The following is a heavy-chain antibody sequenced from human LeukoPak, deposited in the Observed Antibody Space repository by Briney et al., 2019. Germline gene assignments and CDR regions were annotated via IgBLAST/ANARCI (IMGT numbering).Heavy chain of an antibody. V-gene: IGHV1-2*04. CDR3: ARGTLVAVRSVGATSLGY. CDR2: INPNSGGT. CDR1: GYTFTGYY. Sequence: ASVKVSCKASGYTFTGYYMHWVRQAPGQGLEWMGWINPNSGGTNYAQKFQGWVTMTRDTSISTAYMELSRLRSDDTAVYYCARGTLVAVRSVGATSLGYWGQGTLVTVSS. J-gene: IGHJ4*02. D-gene: IGHD1-26*01.